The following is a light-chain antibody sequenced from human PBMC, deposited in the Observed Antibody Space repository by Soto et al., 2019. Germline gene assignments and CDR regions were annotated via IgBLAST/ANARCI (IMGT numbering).Light chain of an antibody. Sequence: AIQMTQSPSSLSASVGDRVTITCRASQDIRKDLAWYQQKPGKAPQILIYGASTLQTGVASRFSGSASATDFTLTISSLQPEDSAAYYCHQRKSWPRTFGQGTKVDIK. V-gene: IGKV1-6*01. CDR2: GAS. CDR3: HQRKSWPRT. J-gene: IGKJ1*01. CDR1: QDIRKD.